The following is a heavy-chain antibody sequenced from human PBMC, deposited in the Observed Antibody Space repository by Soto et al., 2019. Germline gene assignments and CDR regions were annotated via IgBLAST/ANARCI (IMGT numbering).Heavy chain of an antibody. V-gene: IGHV3-15*07. D-gene: IGHD3-22*01. CDR3: TTGHYYDSSGYKYFDY. CDR2: IKSKTDGGTT. CDR1: GFTFSNAW. Sequence: PGGSMRLSCAASGFTFSNAWMNWVRQAPGKGLEWVGRIKSKTDGGTTDYAAPVKGRFTISRDDSKNTLYLQMNSLKTEDTAVYYCTTGHYYDSSGYKYFDYWGQGTLVTVSS. J-gene: IGHJ4*02.